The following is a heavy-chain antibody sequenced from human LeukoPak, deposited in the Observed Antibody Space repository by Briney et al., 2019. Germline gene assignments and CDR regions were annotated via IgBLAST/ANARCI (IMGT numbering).Heavy chain of an antibody. CDR3: ARGRQYFDH. CDR2: IYYSGTT. J-gene: IGHJ4*02. CDR1: RGSISGYY. Sequence: PSETLSLTCNVSRGSISGYYWSWIRQPPGKGLEWIAYIYYSGTTNYNPSLNSRVTISVDTSNNHFSLKLSSVTAADTAVYYCARGRQYFDHWGQGTLVTVSS. V-gene: IGHV4-59*01.